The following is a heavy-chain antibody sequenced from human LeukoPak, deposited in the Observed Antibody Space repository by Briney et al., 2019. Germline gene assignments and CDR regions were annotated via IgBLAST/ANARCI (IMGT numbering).Heavy chain of an antibody. CDR1: GGSISSYY. Sequence: KASETLSLTCTVSGGSISSYYWSWIRQPPGKGLEWIGYIYYSGSTNYNPSLKSRVTISVDTSKNQFSLKLSSVTAADTAVYYCATISTMNDDPYYYSGMDVWGQGTTVTVS. CDR2: IYYSGST. V-gene: IGHV4-59*08. J-gene: IGHJ6*02. CDR3: ATISTMNDDPYYYSGMDV. D-gene: IGHD1-1*01.